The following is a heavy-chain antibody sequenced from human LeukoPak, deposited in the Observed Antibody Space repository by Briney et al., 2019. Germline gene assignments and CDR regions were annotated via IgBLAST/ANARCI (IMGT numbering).Heavy chain of an antibody. J-gene: IGHJ3*02. CDR3: AKTLDSSGYDAFDI. V-gene: IGHV3-30-3*02. CDR1: GFTFSSYA. Sequence: GRSLRLSCAASGFTFSSYAMHWVRQAPGKGLEWVAVISYDGGNKYYADSVKGRFTISRDNSKNTLYLQMNSLRAEDTAVYYCAKTLDSSGYDAFDIWGQGTMVTVSS. D-gene: IGHD3-22*01. CDR2: ISYDGGNK.